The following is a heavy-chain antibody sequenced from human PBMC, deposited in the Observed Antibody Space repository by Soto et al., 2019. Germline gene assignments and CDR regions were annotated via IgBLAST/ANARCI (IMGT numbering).Heavy chain of an antibody. CDR2: IMPVFATP. J-gene: IGHJ6*02. D-gene: IGHD3-3*02. CDR1: GGTFSTSA. Sequence: QVQLMQSGAEVKKPGSSVKVSCKASGGTFSTSAISWVRQAPGEGLDWVGGIMPVFATPDYAQKFQGRVTISADESTTTAYLELTSLTTDDTAVYCCARDKARQQLGGNYYYILDVWGQGTAITVSS. V-gene: IGHV1-69*12. CDR3: ARDKARQQLGGNYYYILDV.